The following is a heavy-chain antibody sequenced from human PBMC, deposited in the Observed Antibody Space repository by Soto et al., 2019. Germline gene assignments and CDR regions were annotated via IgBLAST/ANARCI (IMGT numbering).Heavy chain of an antibody. CDR2: ISGSGGST. Sequence: GGSLRLSCAASGFTFSSYAMSWVRQAPGKGLEWVSAISGSGGSTYYADSVKGRFTISRDNSKNTLYLQMNSLRAEDTAVYYGAKDTVVVPAARFDYYYYGMDVWGQGTTVTVSS. J-gene: IGHJ6*02. D-gene: IGHD2-2*01. CDR3: AKDTVVVPAARFDYYYYGMDV. CDR1: GFTFSSYA. V-gene: IGHV3-23*01.